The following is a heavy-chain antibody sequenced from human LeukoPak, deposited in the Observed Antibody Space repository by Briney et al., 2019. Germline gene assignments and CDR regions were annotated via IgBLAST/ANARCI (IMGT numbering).Heavy chain of an antibody. CDR2: ISYDGSNK. V-gene: IGHV3-30-3*01. D-gene: IGHD3-16*01. J-gene: IGHJ3*02. CDR3: ATWGADDAFDI. Sequence: PGRSLRLSCAASGFTFSTYAMHWVRQAPGKGLEWVAVISYDGSNKYYADSVKGRFTISRDNSKNTLYLQMNSLRAEDTAVYYCATWGADDAFDIWGQGTMVTVSS. CDR1: GFTFSTYA.